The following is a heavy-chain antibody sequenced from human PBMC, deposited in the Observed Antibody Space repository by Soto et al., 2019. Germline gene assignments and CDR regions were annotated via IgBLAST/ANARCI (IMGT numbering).Heavy chain of an antibody. Sequence: GGSLRLSCAASGFTFSNYAMSWVRQAPGKGLEWVSVITSDGSTYYADSVEGRFTISRDNSKNTLFLQMNSLRAEDTAVYYCARESGSVTGPFDYWGQGTLVTVSS. CDR1: GFTFSNYA. D-gene: IGHD1-26*01. V-gene: IGHV3-23*01. CDR2: ITSDGST. CDR3: ARESGSVTGPFDY. J-gene: IGHJ4*02.